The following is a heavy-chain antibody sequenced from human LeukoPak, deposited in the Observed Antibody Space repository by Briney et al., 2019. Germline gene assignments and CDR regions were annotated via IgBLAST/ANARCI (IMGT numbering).Heavy chain of an antibody. D-gene: IGHD1-26*01. CDR2: ISAYNGNT. CDR3: AVGDYGMDV. CDR1: GYTFTSYY. V-gene: IGHV1-18*04. J-gene: IGHJ6*02. Sequence: EASVKVSCKASGYTFTSYYMHWVRQAPGQGLEWMGWISAYNGNTNYAQKLQGRVTMTTDTSTSTAYMELRSLRSDDTAVYYCAVGDYGMDVWGQGTTVTVSS.